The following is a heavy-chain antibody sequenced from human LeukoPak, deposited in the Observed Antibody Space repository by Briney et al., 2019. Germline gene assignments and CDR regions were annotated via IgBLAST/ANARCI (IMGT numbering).Heavy chain of an antibody. CDR3: ARDPRGYSGYDHKYFDY. Sequence: GASVKVSCKASGYTFTSYGISWVRQAPGQGLEWMGGIIPIFGTANYAQKFQGRVTITADESTSTAYMELSSLRSEDTAVYYCARDPRGYSGYDHKYFDYWGQGTLVTVSS. CDR1: GYTFTSYG. V-gene: IGHV1-69*13. CDR2: IIPIFGTA. J-gene: IGHJ4*02. D-gene: IGHD5-12*01.